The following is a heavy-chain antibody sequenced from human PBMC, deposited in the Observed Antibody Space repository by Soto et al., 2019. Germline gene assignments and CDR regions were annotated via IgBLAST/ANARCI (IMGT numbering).Heavy chain of an antibody. CDR3: ARYSLAYFAWLSDS. Sequence: PGGSLRLSCSASGFTFGNYAFNWFRQAPGKGLEWVGFIRSTPYGGKTEYAASVKGRFTISRDDSKNIAYLQMNSLKTEDTAVYYCARYSLAYFAWLSDSWGQGTLVTVSS. D-gene: IGHD3-9*01. J-gene: IGHJ5*01. CDR2: IRSTPYGGKT. V-gene: IGHV3-49*03. CDR1: GFTFGNYA.